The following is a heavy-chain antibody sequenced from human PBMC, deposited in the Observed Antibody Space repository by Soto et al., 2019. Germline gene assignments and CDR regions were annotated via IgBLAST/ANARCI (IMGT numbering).Heavy chain of an antibody. Sequence: ASVKVSCKASGYTFTSYGISWVRQAPGQGLEWMGWISAYNGNTNYAQKLQGRVTMTTDTSTSTAYMELRSLRSDDTAVYYCARGGKYCTNGICSFHGMDVWGQGTTVTVSS. D-gene: IGHD2-8*01. CDR3: ARGGKYCTNGICSFHGMDV. CDR1: GYTFTSYG. J-gene: IGHJ6*02. V-gene: IGHV1-18*01. CDR2: ISAYNGNT.